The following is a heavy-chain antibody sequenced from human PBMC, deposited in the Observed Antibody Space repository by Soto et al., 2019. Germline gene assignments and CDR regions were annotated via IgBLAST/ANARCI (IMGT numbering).Heavy chain of an antibody. J-gene: IGHJ6*02. V-gene: IGHV1-69*01. D-gene: IGHD6-13*01. CDR2: IIPIFGTA. CDR3: ANAGNYHSGSWAYYGMDV. Sequence: QVQLVQSGAEVKKPGSSVKVSCKASGGTFSSYAISWVRQAPGQGLEWMGGIIPIFGTANYAQKFQGRVTITADEYTSTAYMELSSLRSQDTAVDYCANAGNYHSGSWAYYGMDVWGQGTTVTVSS. CDR1: GGTFSSYA.